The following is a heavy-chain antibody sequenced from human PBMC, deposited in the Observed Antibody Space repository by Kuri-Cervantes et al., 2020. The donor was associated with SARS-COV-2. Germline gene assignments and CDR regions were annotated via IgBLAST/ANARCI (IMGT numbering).Heavy chain of an antibody. CDR1: GVTFSSYW. V-gene: IGHV3-74*01. D-gene: IGHD2-15*01. CDR2: INSDGSST. CDR3: ALAATYYYYGMDI. Sequence: GEFLEISCAAPGVTFSSYWMHWVRQAPGKGLVWVSRINSDGSSTSYADSVKGRFTISRDNAKNSLYLQMNSLRAEDTAVYYCALAATYYYYGMDIWGQGTTVTVSS. J-gene: IGHJ6*02.